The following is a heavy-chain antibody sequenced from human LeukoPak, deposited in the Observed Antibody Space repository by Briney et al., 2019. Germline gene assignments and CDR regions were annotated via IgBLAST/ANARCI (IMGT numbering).Heavy chain of an antibody. J-gene: IGHJ4*02. CDR1: VFTFSSYE. V-gene: IGHV3-48*03. CDR2: ISSSGSTI. D-gene: IGHD6-19*01. Sequence: GGSLRLSCAASVFTFSSYEMNWVRQAPGKGLEWVSYISSSGSTIYYADSVKGRFTISRDNAKNSLYLQMNSLRAEDTAVYYCARDVGQWLGSSGYFDYWGQGTLVTVSS. CDR3: ARDVGQWLGSSGYFDY.